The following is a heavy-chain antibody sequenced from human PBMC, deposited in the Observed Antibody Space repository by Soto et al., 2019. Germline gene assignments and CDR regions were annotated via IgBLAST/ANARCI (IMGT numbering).Heavy chain of an antibody. CDR2: ISSSSSYI. D-gene: IGHD3-3*01. CDR1: GFTFSSYS. CDR3: AREHSDFSGWPDPYYYYYGMDV. J-gene: IGHJ6*02. V-gene: IGHV3-21*01. Sequence: GGSLRLSCAASGFTFSSYSMNWVRQAPGKGLEWVSSISSSSSYIYYADSVKGRFTISRDNAKNSLYLQMNSLRAEDTAVYYCAREHSDFSGWPDPYYYYYGMDVWGQGTTVTVS.